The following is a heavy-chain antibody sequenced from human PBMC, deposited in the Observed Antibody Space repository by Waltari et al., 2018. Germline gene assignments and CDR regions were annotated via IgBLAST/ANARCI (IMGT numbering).Heavy chain of an antibody. J-gene: IGHJ6*03. V-gene: IGHV2-26*01. CDR2: IFSNDEK. D-gene: IGHD6-19*01. CDR3: ARISGVSSGAYWGNYYYYYMDV. CDR1: GFSLSNAIGNGRMG. Sequence: QVTLKESGPVLLKPTETLTLTCTVSGFSLSNAIGNGRMGVSWIRQPPGKALEGLAHIFSNDEKSYSTSLTSRLTISKDTSKRQVVLTMTTMDHVDTATYSCARISGVSSGAYWGNYYYYYMDVWGIGSTVTISS.